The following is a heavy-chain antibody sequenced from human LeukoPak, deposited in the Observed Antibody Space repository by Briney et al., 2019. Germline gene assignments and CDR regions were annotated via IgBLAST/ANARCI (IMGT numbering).Heavy chain of an antibody. D-gene: IGHD3-3*01. J-gene: IGHJ4*02. CDR1: GGSISSSSYY. CDR2: IYYSGSP. CDR3: ARVNYDFWSGYGAMTYYFDY. Sequence: SETLSLTCTVSGGSISSSSYYWGWIRQPPGKGREWIGSIYYSGSPYYNPSLKSRVTISVDTSKKQFSLKLSSVTAADTAVYYCARVNYDFWSGYGAMTYYFDYWGQGTLATVSS. V-gene: IGHV4-39*01.